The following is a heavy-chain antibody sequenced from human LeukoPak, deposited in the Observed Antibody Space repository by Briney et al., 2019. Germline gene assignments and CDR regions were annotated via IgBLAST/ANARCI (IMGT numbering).Heavy chain of an antibody. CDR1: GFTFSSYA. V-gene: IGHV3-23*01. J-gene: IGHJ4*02. D-gene: IGHD2/OR15-2a*01. CDR3: ARVHSHTIGYDY. CDR2: ISGSGGGT. Sequence: SGGSLRLSCAASGFTFSSYAMSWVRQAPGKGLEWVSAISGSGGGTYYADSVKGRFTISRDNVKNSLYLQMNSLTVEDTAVYYCARVHSHTIGYDYWGQGTLVTVSS.